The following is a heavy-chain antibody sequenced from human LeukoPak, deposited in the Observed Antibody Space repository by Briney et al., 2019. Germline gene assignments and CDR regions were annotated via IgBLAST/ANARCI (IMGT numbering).Heavy chain of an antibody. D-gene: IGHD1-26*01. CDR2: IYPGDSET. J-gene: IGHJ4*02. Sequence: GESLKISCRVSGYAFASYWIGWVRQVPGKGLEWMGIIYPGDSETKSSPSLQGQVTFSADKSINTAYLQWSSLKASDTAMYYCARREYSGNYFSFDYWGQGTLVTVSS. V-gene: IGHV5-51*01. CDR1: GYAFASYW. CDR3: ARREYSGNYFSFDY.